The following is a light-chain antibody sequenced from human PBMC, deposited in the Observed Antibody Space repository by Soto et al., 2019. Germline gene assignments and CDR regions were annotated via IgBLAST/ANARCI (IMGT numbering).Light chain of an antibody. V-gene: IGKV3-20*01. J-gene: IGKJ5*01. CDR2: AAS. Sequence: EIVLTQSPATLSLSPGERATLSCRASQSVSSYLAWYQQKPGQAPRLLIYAASTRAIGIPDRFSGSGSGTDFSLTISRLEPEDFAVYYCQQYDRSSITFGQGTRLEIK. CDR3: QQYDRSSIT. CDR1: QSVSSY.